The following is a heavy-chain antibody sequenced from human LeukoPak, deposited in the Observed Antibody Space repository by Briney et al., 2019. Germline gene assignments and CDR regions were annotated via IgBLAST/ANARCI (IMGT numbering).Heavy chain of an antibody. CDR2: ISAYNGNT. CDR1: GYTFSSSG. V-gene: IGHV1-18*01. D-gene: IGHD3-10*01. J-gene: IGHJ4*02. CDR3: ARDSSGSGSPH. Sequence: ASVKVSCKASGYTFSSSGISWVRQAPGQGLEWMGWISAYNGNTNYAQKLQGRVTMATDTSTSTAYMELRSLRSDDTAVYYCARDSSGSGSPHWGQGTLVTVPS.